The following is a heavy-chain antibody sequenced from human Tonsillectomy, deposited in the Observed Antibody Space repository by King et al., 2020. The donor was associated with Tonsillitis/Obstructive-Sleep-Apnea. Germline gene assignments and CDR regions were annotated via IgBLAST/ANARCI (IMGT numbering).Heavy chain of an antibody. V-gene: IGHV3-48*03. CDR1: GFTFSSYE. D-gene: IGHD3-16*01. CDR2: ISSSGSTI. CDR3: ARESLWGGAGRAFDY. Sequence: DVQLVESGGGLVQPGGSLRLSCAASGFTFSSYELNWVRQAPGKGLEWVSYISSSGSTIHYADSVKGRFTISRDNAKNSLYLQMNSLRAEDTAVYYCARESLWGGAGRAFDYWGQGTLVTVSS. J-gene: IGHJ4*02.